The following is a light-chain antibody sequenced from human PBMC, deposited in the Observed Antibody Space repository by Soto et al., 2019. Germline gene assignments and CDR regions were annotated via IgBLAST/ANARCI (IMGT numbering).Light chain of an antibody. CDR3: QQYNSYSLT. CDR2: DAS. J-gene: IGKJ4*01. Sequence: DIQMTQSPSTLSASVGDRVTITCRASQSISDLLAWYQQKQGKAPKLLIYDASGLESGVPSRFCGHGSGTEFTLTISRLQPDDFATYSCQQYNSYSLTFGGGTKVELK. V-gene: IGKV1-5*01. CDR1: QSISDL.